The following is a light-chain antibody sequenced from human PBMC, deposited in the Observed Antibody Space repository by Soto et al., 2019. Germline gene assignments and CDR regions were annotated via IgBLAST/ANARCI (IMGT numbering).Light chain of an antibody. CDR1: QSVSSY. V-gene: IGKV3-11*01. CDR2: DAS. CDR3: QQRRT. J-gene: IGKJ1*01. Sequence: EIVLTQSAATLSLSPGERATLSCRASQSVSSYLAWYQQKPGQAPRLLIYDASNRATGIPARFSGSGSGTDFTLTISILEPEDFAVYYCQQRRTFCQGTKVEIK.